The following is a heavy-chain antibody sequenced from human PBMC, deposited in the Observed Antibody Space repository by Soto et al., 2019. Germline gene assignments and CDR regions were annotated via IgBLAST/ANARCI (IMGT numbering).Heavy chain of an antibody. CDR3: TRAPRGEN. CDR2: INAGNGDT. Sequence: GASVKVSCKASGYTFTSFPIHRVRQAPGQRLEWMGWINAGNGDTKYSQKFQGRVTVTRDTSASTAYMELISLRSEDTAVYYCTRAPRGENWGQGTLVTVSS. V-gene: IGHV1-3*01. CDR1: GYTFTSFP. J-gene: IGHJ1*01. D-gene: IGHD2-21*01.